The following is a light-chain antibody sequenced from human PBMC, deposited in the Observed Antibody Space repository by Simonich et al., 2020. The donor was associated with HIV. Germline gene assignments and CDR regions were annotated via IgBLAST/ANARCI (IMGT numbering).Light chain of an antibody. J-gene: IGKJ2*01. V-gene: IGKV3D-20*01. Sequence: EIVMTQSPATLSVSPGERAALSCRASQSVSSNLAWYQQKPGLAPRLLIYGASSRATGIPDRFSGSGSGTDVTLTISRLEPEDFAVYYCQQYGSAYTFGQGTKVEIK. CDR3: QQYGSAYT. CDR2: GAS. CDR1: QSVSSN.